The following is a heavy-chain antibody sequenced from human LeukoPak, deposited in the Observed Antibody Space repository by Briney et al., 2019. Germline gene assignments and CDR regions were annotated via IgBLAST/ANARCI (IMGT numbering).Heavy chain of an antibody. CDR1: GFTFSSYA. J-gene: IGHJ5*01. Sequence: GGSLRLSCAASGFTFSSYAMHWVRQAPGKGLEWVAVISYDGSNKYYADSVKGRFTISRDNSKNTLYLQMNSLRAEDTAVYYCARRTSIGATTYNGFDAWGQGTMVTVSS. V-gene: IGHV3-30-3*01. CDR3: ARRTSIGATTYNGFDA. CDR2: ISYDGSNK. D-gene: IGHD5-12*01.